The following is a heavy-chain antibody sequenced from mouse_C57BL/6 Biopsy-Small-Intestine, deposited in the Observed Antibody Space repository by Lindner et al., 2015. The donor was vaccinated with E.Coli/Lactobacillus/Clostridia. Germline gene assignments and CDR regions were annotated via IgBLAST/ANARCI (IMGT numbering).Heavy chain of an antibody. CDR2: SNPYNGVS. Sequence: LQESGPELVKPGASVKISCKASGSSFTGYYMHWVKQSHGNILDWIGYSNPYNGVSSYNQKFKGKATLTVDKSSITAYMELRSLTSEDSAVYYCAGNYGSRGYFDVWATGTTVTVSS. J-gene: IGHJ1*03. V-gene: IGHV1-31*01. CDR1: GSSFTGYY. D-gene: IGHD1-1*01. CDR3: AGNYGSRGYFDV.